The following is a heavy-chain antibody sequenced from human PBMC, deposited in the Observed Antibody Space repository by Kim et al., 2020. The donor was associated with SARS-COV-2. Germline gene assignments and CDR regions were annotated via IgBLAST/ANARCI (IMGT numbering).Heavy chain of an antibody. J-gene: IGHJ4*02. CDR1: GFTFSSYA. D-gene: IGHD3-22*01. CDR2: IYSGGSGT. CDR3: AKGGYDSSGYLYFDY. Sequence: GGSLRLSCAASGFTFSSYAMSWVRQAPGKGLEWVSVIYSGGSGTYYADSVKGRFTISRDNSKNTLYQQMNSLRAEDTAVYYCAKGGYDSSGYLYFDYWGQGTLVTVSS. V-gene: IGHV3-23*03.